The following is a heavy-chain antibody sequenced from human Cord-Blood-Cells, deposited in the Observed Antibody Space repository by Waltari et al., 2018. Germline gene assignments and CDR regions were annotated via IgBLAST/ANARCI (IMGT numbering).Heavy chain of an antibody. Sequence: QVQLQESGPGLVKPSETLSLTCTVSGYSISSGYYWGWIRQPPGKGLEWIGSIYHSGSTYYNPSRKSRVTISVDTSKNQFSLKLSSVTAADTAVYYCARGPIQLDYWGQGTLVTVSS. CDR1: GYSISSGYY. J-gene: IGHJ4*02. D-gene: IGHD6-6*01. CDR3: ARGPIQLDY. CDR2: IYHSGST. V-gene: IGHV4-38-2*02.